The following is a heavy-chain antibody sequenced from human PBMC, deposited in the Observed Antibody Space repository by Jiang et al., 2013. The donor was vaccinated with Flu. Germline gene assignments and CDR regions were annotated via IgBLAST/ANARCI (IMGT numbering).Heavy chain of an antibody. CDR3: ARTLYDFWSGGGWFDP. CDR2: IDWDDDK. Sequence: KPTQTLTLTCTFSGFSLSTSGMCVSWIRQPPGKALEWLALIDWDDDKYYSTSLKTRLTISKDTSKNQVVLTMTNMDPVDTATYYCARTLYDFWSGGGWFDPWGQGTLVTVSS. D-gene: IGHD3-3*01. V-gene: IGHV2-70*01. CDR1: GFSLSTSGMC. J-gene: IGHJ5*02.